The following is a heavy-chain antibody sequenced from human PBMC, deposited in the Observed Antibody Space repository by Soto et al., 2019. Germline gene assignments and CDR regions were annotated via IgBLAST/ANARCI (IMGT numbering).Heavy chain of an antibody. CDR3: ARGLYYDFWSGYFDYYDYYGMDV. CDR2: ISAYNGNT. Sequence: QVQLVQSGAEVKKPGASVKVSCKASGYTFTSYGIIWVRQATGQGLEWMGWISAYNGNTNYAQKLQGRVTMTTDTSTSTAYMELRSLRYDDTAVDYCARGLYYDFWSGYFDYYDYYGMDVWGQGTTVTVSS. J-gene: IGHJ6*02. D-gene: IGHD3-3*01. V-gene: IGHV1-18*01. CDR1: GYTFTSYG.